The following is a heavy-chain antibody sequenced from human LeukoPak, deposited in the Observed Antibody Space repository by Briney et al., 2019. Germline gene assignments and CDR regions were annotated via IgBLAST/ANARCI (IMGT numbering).Heavy chain of an antibody. Sequence: PSETLSLTCAVYGGSFSGYYWSWIRQPPGKGLEWIGEINHSGSTNYNPSLKSRVTISVDTSKNQFSLKLSSVTAADTAVYYCARVLVSGSYYGFLAFDIWGQGTMVTVSS. CDR2: INHSGST. CDR1: GGSFSGYY. CDR3: ARVLVSGSYYGFLAFDI. D-gene: IGHD1-26*01. J-gene: IGHJ3*02. V-gene: IGHV4-34*01.